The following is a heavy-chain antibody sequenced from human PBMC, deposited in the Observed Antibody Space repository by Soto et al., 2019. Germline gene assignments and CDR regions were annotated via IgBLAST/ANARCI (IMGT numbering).Heavy chain of an antibody. V-gene: IGHV1-2*02. J-gene: IGHJ5*02. Sequence: QVQLVQSGAEVKKPGASVKVSCMASGYTFTGYFIHWVREVPGQVLEYMGWINPNTGGTDYAQKFQGRVTMTRHTSISTVFMEIERLTSDYTAVYYCARVASWAARDWFAPWGEGTLVT. CDR2: INPNTGGT. CDR3: ARVASWAARDWFAP. D-gene: IGHD2-15*01. CDR1: GYTFTGYF.